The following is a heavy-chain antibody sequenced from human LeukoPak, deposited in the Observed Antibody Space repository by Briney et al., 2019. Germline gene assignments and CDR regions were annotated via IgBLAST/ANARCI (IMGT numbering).Heavy chain of an antibody. J-gene: IGHJ3*01. Sequence: PGGSLRLSCAASGFTFSNHGMHWIRQAPGKGLEWVAFIRYDGTTKYYADSVQGRFTISRDNSENALYLQMNSLRDEDTALYYCAREKYCTATTCRGNDAFDFWGQGTMVSISS. V-gene: IGHV3-30*02. CDR1: GFTFSNHG. CDR2: IRYDGTTK. D-gene: IGHD2-8*02. CDR3: AREKYCTATTCRGNDAFDF.